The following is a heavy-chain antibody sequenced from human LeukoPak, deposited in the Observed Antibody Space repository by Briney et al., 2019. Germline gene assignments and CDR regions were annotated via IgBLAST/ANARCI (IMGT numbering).Heavy chain of an antibody. Sequence: ASVKVSCKASGYTFTGYYMHWVRQAPGQGLEWMGWINPNSGGTNYAQKFQGRGTMTRDTSISTAYMELSRLRSDDTAVYYCARGSGYSSSWGIDYWGQGTLVTVSS. V-gene: IGHV1-2*02. CDR1: GYTFTGYY. CDR2: INPNSGGT. D-gene: IGHD6-13*01. J-gene: IGHJ4*02. CDR3: ARGSGYSSSWGIDY.